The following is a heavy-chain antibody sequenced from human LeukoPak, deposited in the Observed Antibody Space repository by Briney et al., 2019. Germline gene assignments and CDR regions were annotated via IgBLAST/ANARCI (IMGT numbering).Heavy chain of an antibody. J-gene: IGHJ3*02. V-gene: IGHV3-9*01. D-gene: IGHD6-13*01. CDR2: INWNSGSI. CDR1: GFTFDDYA. Sequence: GRSLRLSCAASGFTFDDYAMHWVRQAPGKGLEWVSGINWNSGSIGYADSVKGRFTISRDNAKNSLYLQMNSLRAEDTALYYCAKERAAGTGAFDIWGQGTMVTVSS. CDR3: AKERAAGTGAFDI.